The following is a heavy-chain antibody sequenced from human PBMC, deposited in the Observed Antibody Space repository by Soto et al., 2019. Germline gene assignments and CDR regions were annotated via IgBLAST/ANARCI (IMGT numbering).Heavy chain of an antibody. CDR3: AREAVVVVAATLGAFDI. Sequence: ASVKVSCKASGYTFTSYAMHWVRQAPGQGLEWMGIINPSGGSTSYAQKFQGRVTMTRDTSTSTVYMELSSLRSEDTAVYYCAREAVVVVAATLGAFDIWGQGTMVTVSS. CDR1: GYTFTSYA. D-gene: IGHD2-15*01. J-gene: IGHJ3*02. CDR2: INPSGGST. V-gene: IGHV1-46*01.